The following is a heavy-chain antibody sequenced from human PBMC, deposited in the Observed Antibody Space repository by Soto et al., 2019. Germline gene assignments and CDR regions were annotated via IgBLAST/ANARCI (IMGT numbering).Heavy chain of an antibody. CDR2: ISWNSGSI. CDR3: TRSYYYYYYMDV. CDR1: GFTFDDYA. V-gene: IGHV3-9*01. Sequence: GGSLRLSCAASGFTFDDYAMHWVRQAPGKGLEWVSGISWNSGSIGYADSVKGRFTISRDNAKNSLYLQMNSLRAEDTALYYCTRSYYYYYYMDVWGKGTTVTVSS. J-gene: IGHJ6*03.